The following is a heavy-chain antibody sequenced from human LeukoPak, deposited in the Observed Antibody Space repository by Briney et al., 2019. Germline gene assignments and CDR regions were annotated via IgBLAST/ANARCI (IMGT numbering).Heavy chain of an antibody. V-gene: IGHV4-4*09. CDR3: ARHSDYYDSSGYYGIGGTDY. Sequence: SETLSLTCTVSGGSISSYYWSWIRQPPGKGLEWIGYIYTSGSTNYNPSLKSRVTISVDTSKNQFSLKLSSVTAADTAVYYCARHSDYYDSSGYYGIGGTDYWGQGTLVTVSS. D-gene: IGHD3-22*01. CDR1: GGSISSYY. CDR2: IYTSGST. J-gene: IGHJ4*02.